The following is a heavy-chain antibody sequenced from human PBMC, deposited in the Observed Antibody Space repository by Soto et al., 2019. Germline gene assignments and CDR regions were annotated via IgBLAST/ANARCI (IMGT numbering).Heavy chain of an antibody. D-gene: IGHD6-19*01. CDR2: IRGEGSST. J-gene: IGHJ5*02. V-gene: IGHV3-74*01. Sequence: EVQLVESGGGLVQPGGSLRLSCVGSGFTFSSHWMHWVRQTPGKGPVWVSRIRGEGSSTAYAGSVRGRFAISRDNAKNTLYLQMNNLRTEASDVYFCARGIIAVMGARRWFDPWGMGTQVTVSS. CDR3: ARGIIAVMGARRWFDP. CDR1: GFTFSSHW.